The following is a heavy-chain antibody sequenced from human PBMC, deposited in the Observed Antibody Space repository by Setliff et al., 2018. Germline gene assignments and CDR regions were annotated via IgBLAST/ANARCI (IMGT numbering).Heavy chain of an antibody. J-gene: IGHJ4*02. CDR1: GGTFSDYH. CDR3: ARGGNWGRALEDY. D-gene: IGHD7-27*01. CDR2: INHRGST. Sequence: PSETLSLTCAAYGGTFSDYHWTWIRQSPEKGLEWIGEINHRGSTNYNPSLKSLVTVTRDSPTTTVYLELSRLRSDDTAFYYCARGGNWGRALEDYWGQGTLVTVSS. V-gene: IGHV4-34*10.